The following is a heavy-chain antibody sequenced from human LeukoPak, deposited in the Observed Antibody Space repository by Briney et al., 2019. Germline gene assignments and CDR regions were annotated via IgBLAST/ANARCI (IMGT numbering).Heavy chain of an antibody. Sequence: SETQSLTCAVYGGSFSGYYWSWIRQPPGKGLEWIGEINHSGSTNYNPSLKSRVTISVDTSKNQFSLKLSSVTAADTAVYYCARVKYRAARQFDYWGQGTLVTVSS. V-gene: IGHV4-34*01. CDR1: GGSFSGYY. CDR2: INHSGST. CDR3: ARVKYRAARQFDY. D-gene: IGHD6-6*01. J-gene: IGHJ4*02.